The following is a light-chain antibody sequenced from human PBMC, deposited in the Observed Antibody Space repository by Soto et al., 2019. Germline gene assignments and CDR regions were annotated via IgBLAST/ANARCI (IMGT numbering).Light chain of an antibody. CDR1: SSDVGGYNY. J-gene: IGLJ2*01. Sequence: QSALTQPASVSGSPGQSVTISCTGTSSDVGGYNYVSWYKQHPGKAPKLMIYDVSNRPSGVSNRFSGSKSGNTASLTFSGLQAEDEADYYCSSYTSSSTLDVVFGGGTKLTVL. V-gene: IGLV2-14*03. CDR3: SSYTSSSTLDVV. CDR2: DVS.